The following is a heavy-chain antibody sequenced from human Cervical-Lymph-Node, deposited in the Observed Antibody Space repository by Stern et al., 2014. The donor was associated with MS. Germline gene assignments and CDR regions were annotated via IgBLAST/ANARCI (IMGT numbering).Heavy chain of an antibody. CDR2: ISPYNDNT. V-gene: IGHV1-18*04. CDR1: GYPFSSYG. D-gene: IGHD3-10*01. J-gene: IGHJ6*02. CDR3: AREGYYHGSGTYKPPSYYGMDV. Sequence: QVQLVQSGPEVKKTGASVKVSCKTSGYPFSSYGVAWVRQAPGQGLEWMGWISPYNDNTYVAQKFHDRVRLTTDASTRTANMEVRSLRLDDTAVYYCAREGYYHGSGTYKPPSYYGMDVWGQGTTVTVSS.